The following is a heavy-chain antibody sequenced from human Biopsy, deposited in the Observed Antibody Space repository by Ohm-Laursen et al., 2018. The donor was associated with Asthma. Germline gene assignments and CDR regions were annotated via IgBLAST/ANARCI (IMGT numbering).Heavy chain of an antibody. D-gene: IGHD2-2*01. CDR3: ARRAGSCISRTCYSLDF. J-gene: IGHJ4*02. V-gene: IGHV1-69*01. Sequence: SSVKVFCKSLGGTFNTYVIGWVRQAPGQGLEWMGGINSVFGTTTYPQKFQDRVTITADDSTSTVYMELSSLRSEDTAVYYCARRAGSCISRTCYSLDFWGQGTLVTVSS. CDR1: GGTFNTYV. CDR2: INSVFGTT.